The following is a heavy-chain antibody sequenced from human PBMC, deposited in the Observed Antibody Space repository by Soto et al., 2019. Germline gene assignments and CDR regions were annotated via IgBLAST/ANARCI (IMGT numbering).Heavy chain of an antibody. D-gene: IGHD2-8*02. Sequence: SETLSLTCTVSGGSISSGGYYWSWIRQHPGKGLEWIGYIYYSGNTYYNPSLKSRVTISVDTSKNQFSLKLSSVTAADTAVYYCARDAAPVTEYCTAGDCPNWFDPWGQGTLVTVSS. CDR2: IYYSGNT. CDR3: ARDAAPVTEYCTAGDCPNWFDP. J-gene: IGHJ5*02. CDR1: GGSISSGGYY. V-gene: IGHV4-31*03.